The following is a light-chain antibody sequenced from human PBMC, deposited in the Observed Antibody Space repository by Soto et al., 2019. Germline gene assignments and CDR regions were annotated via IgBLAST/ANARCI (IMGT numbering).Light chain of an antibody. J-gene: IGKJ4*01. Sequence: EIVLTQSPGTLSLSPGEGATLSCRASQSVSGSYLAWYQQKPGQAPTLLIYGASTRAAGISDRFGGSGSGTVFTLTISRLEPEDFAVYYCQQYGRSLLTFGGGTKVDIK. CDR2: GAS. CDR3: QQYGRSLLT. CDR1: QSVSGSY. V-gene: IGKV3-20*01.